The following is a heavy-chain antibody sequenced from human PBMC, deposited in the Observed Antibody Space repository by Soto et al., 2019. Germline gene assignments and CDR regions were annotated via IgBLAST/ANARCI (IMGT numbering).Heavy chain of an antibody. Sequence: SETLSLTCSVSGGSTISYYWSWIRQPPGKGLEWIGYIYYSGSTDYSPSLKSRVTMSIDTSQNQVSLKLTSVTTADTAVYYCAATPRHWGQGTLVTVSS. CDR2: IYYSGST. D-gene: IGHD2-15*01. CDR3: AATPRH. J-gene: IGHJ4*02. V-gene: IGHV4-59*01. CDR1: GGSTISYY.